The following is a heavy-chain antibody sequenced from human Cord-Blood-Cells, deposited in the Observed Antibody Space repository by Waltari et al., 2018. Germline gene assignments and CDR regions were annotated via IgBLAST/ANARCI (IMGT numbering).Heavy chain of an antibody. Sequence: QVQLQQWGAGLLKPSETLSLTCAVYGGSFSGYYWSWIRQPPGKGLEWIGEINHSESTNYNPSLKSRVTISVDTSKNQFSLKLSSVTAADTAVYYCARMVSVRGVIFDYWGQGTLVTVSS. CDR3: ARMVSVRGVIFDY. CDR2: INHSEST. D-gene: IGHD3-10*01. CDR1: GGSFSGYY. J-gene: IGHJ4*02. V-gene: IGHV4-34*01.